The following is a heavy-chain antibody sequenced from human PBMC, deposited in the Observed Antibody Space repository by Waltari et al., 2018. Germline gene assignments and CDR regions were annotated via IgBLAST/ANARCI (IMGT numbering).Heavy chain of an antibody. V-gene: IGHV3-30*04. CDR3: ARGDYGMDV. J-gene: IGHJ6*02. CDR2: ISNDGSSI. Sequence: GGVVQPGGSLRLSCAASGFTFSGYNMYWVRQAPGKGLEWVTLISNDGSSIHYADSVKARFFISRDNSKNALYLQLNSLRTDDTAVYYCARGDYGMDVWGQGTTVTVSS. CDR1: GFTFSGYN.